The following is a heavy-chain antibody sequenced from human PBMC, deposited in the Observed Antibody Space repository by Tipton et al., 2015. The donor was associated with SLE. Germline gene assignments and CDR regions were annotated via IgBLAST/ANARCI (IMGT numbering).Heavy chain of an antibody. D-gene: IGHD3-16*01. CDR3: AKEEGLSGSRDV. Sequence: SLRLSCAASGFTFSSYKMNWVRQAPGKGLEWVSYITTGPSYANYADSVKGRFTISRDDSKNTLYLQMNSLGAEDTAVYYCAKEEGLSGSRDVWGQGTTVTVSS. V-gene: IGHV3-21*05. CDR1: GFTFSSYK. CDR2: ITTGPSYA. J-gene: IGHJ6*02.